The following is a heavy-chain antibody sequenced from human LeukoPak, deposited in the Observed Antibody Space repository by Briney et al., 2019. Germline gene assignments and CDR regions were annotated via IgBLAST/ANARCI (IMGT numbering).Heavy chain of an antibody. D-gene: IGHD6-13*01. J-gene: IGHJ4*02. V-gene: IGHV4-39*07. CDR3: ARLSWYNDVTFDY. CDR1: GGSISSSSYY. CDR2: IYYSGST. Sequence: ASETLSLTCTVSGGSISSSSYYWGWIRQPPGKGLEWIGSIYYSGSTYYNPSLKSRVTISVDTSKNQFSLKLSSVTAADTAVYYCARLSWYNDVTFDYWGQGTLVTVSS.